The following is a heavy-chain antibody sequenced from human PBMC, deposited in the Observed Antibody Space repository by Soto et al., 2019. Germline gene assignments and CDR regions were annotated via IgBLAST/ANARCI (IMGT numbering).Heavy chain of an antibody. CDR2: ISADGAGT. D-gene: IGHD6-13*01. CDR1: GFTFSSYG. CDR3: ARISSSSCTDY. J-gene: IGHJ4*02. Sequence: GGSLRLSCAASGFTFSSYGMHWVRRAPGKGLEWVSAISADGAGTYYADSVKGRFTISRDNSKNTLSLQMNSLRAEDTAIFYCARISSSSCTDYWGQGTLVTVSS. V-gene: IGHV3-23*01.